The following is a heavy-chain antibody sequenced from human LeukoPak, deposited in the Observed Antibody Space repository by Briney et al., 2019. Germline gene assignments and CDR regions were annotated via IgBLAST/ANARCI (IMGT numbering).Heavy chain of an antibody. CDR1: GFTFSSYA. D-gene: IGHD6-13*01. CDR2: ISESGVIT. J-gene: IGHJ4*02. Sequence: GGSLRLSCAASGFTFSSYALSWVRQAPGKGLEWISIISESGVITYYADYVKGRFNISRDNSKNTLYLQMNSLRAEDTAVYYCAKVGRDVAAAGPYYFDYWGQGTLVTVSS. V-gene: IGHV3-23*01. CDR3: AKVGRDVAAAGPYYFDY.